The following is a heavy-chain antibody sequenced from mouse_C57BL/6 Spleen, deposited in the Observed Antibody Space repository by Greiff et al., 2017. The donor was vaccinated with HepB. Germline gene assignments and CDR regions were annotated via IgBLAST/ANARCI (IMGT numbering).Heavy chain of an antibody. Sequence: VQLKESGPELVKPGASVKISCKASGYSFTGYYMNWVKQSPEKSLEWIGEINPSTGGTTYNQKFKAKATLTVDKSSSTAYMQLKSLTSEDSAVYYCARELANWGQGTLVTVSA. CDR1: GYSFTGYY. J-gene: IGHJ3*01. CDR2: INPSTGGT. D-gene: IGHD1-3*01. CDR3: ARELAN. V-gene: IGHV1-42*01.